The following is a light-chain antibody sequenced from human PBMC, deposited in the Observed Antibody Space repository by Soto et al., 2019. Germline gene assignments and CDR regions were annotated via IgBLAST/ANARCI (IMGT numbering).Light chain of an antibody. V-gene: IGKV3-11*01. Sequence: EILLTQSPATLSLSPGERATLSCRASQSVSSYLAWYQQQPGQAPRLLIYDASNRATGIPPRFSGSGSGADYPPTINCLDPEDFAVYYCQHRSTWPLTFGGGTKVQIK. CDR1: QSVSSY. CDR2: DAS. J-gene: IGKJ4*01. CDR3: QHRSTWPLT.